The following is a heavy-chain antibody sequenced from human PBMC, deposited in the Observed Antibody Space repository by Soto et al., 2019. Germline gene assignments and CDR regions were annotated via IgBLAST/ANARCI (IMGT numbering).Heavy chain of an antibody. D-gene: IGHD1-26*01. CDR2: IYYSGST. V-gene: IGHV4-39*01. CDR1: GGSISSSSYY. CDR3: ARHMTGSFGGMLFDY. Sequence: SETLSLTCTVSGGSISSSSYYWGWIRQPPGKGLEWIGSIYYSGSTYYNPSLKSRVTISVDTSKNQFSLKLSSVTAADTAVYYCARHMTGSFGGMLFDYWGQGTLVTVSS. J-gene: IGHJ4*02.